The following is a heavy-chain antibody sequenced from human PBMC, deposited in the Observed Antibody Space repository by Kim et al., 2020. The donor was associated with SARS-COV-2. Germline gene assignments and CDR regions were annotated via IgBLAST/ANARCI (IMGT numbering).Heavy chain of an antibody. J-gene: IGHJ4*02. D-gene: IGHD2-2*01. CDR1: GGSISSSSYY. V-gene: IGHV4-39*07. CDR2: IYYSGST. Sequence: SETLSLTCTVSGGSISSSSYYWGWIRQPPGKGLEWIGSIYYSGSTYYNPSLKSRVTISVDTSKNQFSLKLSSVTAADTAVYYCAREVQGYQLPQNFDYWGQGTLVTVSS. CDR3: AREVQGYQLPQNFDY.